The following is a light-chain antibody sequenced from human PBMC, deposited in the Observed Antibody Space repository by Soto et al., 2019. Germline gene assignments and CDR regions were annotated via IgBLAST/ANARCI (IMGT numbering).Light chain of an antibody. Sequence: EIVMTQSPSTLSVSPGERAPLSCRASQSVSSNLAWYQQKPGQAPRLLIYGASTRDTGIPARFSGSGSGTEFTLTISSLQSEDFAVYYCQQYNNWPLTFGGGPKVDTK. CDR2: GAS. CDR1: QSVSSN. J-gene: IGKJ4*01. CDR3: QQYNNWPLT. V-gene: IGKV3-15*01.